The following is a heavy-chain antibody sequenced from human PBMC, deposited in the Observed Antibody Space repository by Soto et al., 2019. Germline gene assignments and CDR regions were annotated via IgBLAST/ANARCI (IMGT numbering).Heavy chain of an antibody. CDR3: ARGGVDYYDSSGYCLFDY. Sequence: QVQLVESGGGVVQPGRSLRLSCAASGFTFSSYGMHWVRQAPGKGLEWVAVIWYDGSNKYYADSVKGRFTISRDNSKNTLYLQMNSLRAEDTAVYYCARGGVDYYDSSGYCLFDYWGQGTLVTVSS. V-gene: IGHV3-33*01. D-gene: IGHD3-22*01. CDR1: GFTFSSYG. J-gene: IGHJ4*02. CDR2: IWYDGSNK.